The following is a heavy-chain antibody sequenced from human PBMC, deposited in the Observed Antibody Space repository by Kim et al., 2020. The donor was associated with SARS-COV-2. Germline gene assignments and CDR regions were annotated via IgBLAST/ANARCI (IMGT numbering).Heavy chain of an antibody. CDR1: GGSISSSSYY. D-gene: IGHD5-18*01. Sequence: SETLSLTCTVSGGSISSSSYYWGWIRQPPGKGLEWIGSIYYSGSTYYNPSLKSRVTISVDTSKNQFSLKLSSVTAADTAVYYCAREGTAMVTGYVYYGMDVWGQGTTVTVSS. CDR3: AREGTAMVTGYVYYGMDV. V-gene: IGHV4-39*07. J-gene: IGHJ6*02. CDR2: IYYSGST.